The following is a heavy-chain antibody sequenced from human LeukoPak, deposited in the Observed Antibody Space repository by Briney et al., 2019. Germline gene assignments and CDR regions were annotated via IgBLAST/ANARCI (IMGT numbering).Heavy chain of an antibody. D-gene: IGHD3-3*01. CDR2: ISWNSGTI. Sequence: PGRSLRLSCAASGFTFDDYAMPWVRQPPGKGLEWVSGISWNSGTIGYAASVKGRFTISRDNAKNSLYLQMNSLRAEDTALYYCAKGNTFRITIFGVGHFEYWGQGTLVTVSS. V-gene: IGHV3-9*01. J-gene: IGHJ4*02. CDR3: AKGNTFRITIFGVGHFEY. CDR1: GFTFDDYA.